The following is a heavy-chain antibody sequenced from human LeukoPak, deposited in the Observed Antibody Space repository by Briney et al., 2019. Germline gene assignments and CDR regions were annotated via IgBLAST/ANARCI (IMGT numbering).Heavy chain of an antibody. Sequence: PSETLSLTCTVSSGSISNGSYYWGWIRQPPGKGLEWIVSIYYSGSTYYKPSLKSRVTISVDTSKNQFSLKLNSVTAADTAVYYCARCGYYDFWSGYNPATFHYWGQGTLVTVSS. D-gene: IGHD3-3*01. CDR2: IYYSGST. CDR1: SGSISNGSYY. J-gene: IGHJ4*02. CDR3: ARCGYYDFWSGYNPATFHY. V-gene: IGHV4-39*01.